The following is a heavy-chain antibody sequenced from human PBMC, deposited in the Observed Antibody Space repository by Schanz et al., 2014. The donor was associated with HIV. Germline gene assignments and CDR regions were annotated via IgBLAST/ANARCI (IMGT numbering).Heavy chain of an antibody. CDR1: GYTFTSYD. Sequence: QVQLVQSGAEVKKPGASVKVSCTASGYTFTSYDINWVRQATGQGLEWMGWVNPESGNTGMADTFLGRLSLTRFTSTGTAYMELDSLRAEDTAIYYCVRAASFHFDKEGYYRNWYFDFWGRGTLVAVSS. V-gene: IGHV1-8*01. D-gene: IGHD1-26*01. CDR3: VRAASFHFDKEGYYRNWYFDF. J-gene: IGHJ2*01. CDR2: VNPESGNT.